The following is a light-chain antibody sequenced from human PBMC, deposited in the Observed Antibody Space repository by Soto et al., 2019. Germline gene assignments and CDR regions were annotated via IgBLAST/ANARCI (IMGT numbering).Light chain of an antibody. CDR3: QQYSDSPLT. V-gene: IGKV3-20*01. CDR1: QTVRTNY. Sequence: EIVLTQSPGTLSLSPGERATLSCRASQTVRTNYLAWFQHKPGQAPRLLIYGASSRATGIPDRFSGSGSGTDFTLTXNRLEPEDXAVYFCQQYSDSPLTFXXXT. CDR2: GAS. J-gene: IGKJ5*01.